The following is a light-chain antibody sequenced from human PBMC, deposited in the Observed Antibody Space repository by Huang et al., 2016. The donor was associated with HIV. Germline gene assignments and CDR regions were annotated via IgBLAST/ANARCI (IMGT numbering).Light chain of an antibody. CDR2: FAS. Sequence: EIVLTQSPDFQSVTPKEKITITCRASQNIGNSLHWYQQKPDQSPQLLIKFASQTISGVPSRFSGSGSGTDFTLTINTPEAGDAATYYCHQSSILPYTFGQGTKLEIK. J-gene: IGKJ2*01. CDR3: HQSSILPYT. CDR1: QNIGNS. V-gene: IGKV6-21*02.